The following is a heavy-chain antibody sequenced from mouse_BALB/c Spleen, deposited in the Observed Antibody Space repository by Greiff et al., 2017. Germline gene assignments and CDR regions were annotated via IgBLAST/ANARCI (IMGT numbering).Heavy chain of an antibody. J-gene: IGHJ2*01. V-gene: IGHV1-62-2*01. CDR2: FYPGSGSI. CDR1: GYTFTEYI. D-gene: IGHD2-2*01. Sequence: QVQLKQSGAELVKPGASVKLSCKASGYTFTEYIIHWVKQRSGQGLEWIGWFYPGSGSIKYNEKFKDKATLTADKSSSTVYMELSRLTSEDSAVYFCARHEDEVMDYGYCFDYWGQGTTLTVS. CDR3: ARHEDEVMDYGYCFDY.